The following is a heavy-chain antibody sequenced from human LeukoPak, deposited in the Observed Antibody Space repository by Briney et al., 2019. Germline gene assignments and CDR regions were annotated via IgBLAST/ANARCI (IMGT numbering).Heavy chain of an antibody. CDR2: IYSGGST. D-gene: IGHD3-10*01. Sequence: GGSLRLSCAASGFTFNSYGMHWVRQAPGKGLEWVSVIYSGGSTYYADSVKGRFTISRDNSKNTLYLQMNSLRAEDTAVYYCARAPYGSGSFYDYWGQGPLVTVSS. J-gene: IGHJ4*02. CDR3: ARAPYGSGSFYDY. V-gene: IGHV3-66*01. CDR1: GFTFNSYG.